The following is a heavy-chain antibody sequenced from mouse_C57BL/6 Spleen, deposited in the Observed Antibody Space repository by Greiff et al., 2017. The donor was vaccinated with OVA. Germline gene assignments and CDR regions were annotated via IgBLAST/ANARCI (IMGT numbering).Heavy chain of an antibody. CDR1: GYSITSGYY. J-gene: IGHJ4*01. CDR2: ISYDGSN. D-gene: IGHD4-1*01. V-gene: IGHV3-6*01. CDR3: ADWDYYYAMDY. Sequence: DVKLQESGPGLVKPSQSLSLTCSVTGYSITSGYYWNWIRQFPGNKLEWMGYISYDGSNNYNPSLKNRISITRDTSKNQFFLKLNSVTTEDTATYYCADWDYYYAMDYWGQGTSVTVSS.